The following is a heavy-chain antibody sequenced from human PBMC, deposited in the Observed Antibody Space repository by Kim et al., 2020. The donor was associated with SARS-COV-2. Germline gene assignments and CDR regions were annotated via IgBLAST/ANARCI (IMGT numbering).Heavy chain of an antibody. CDR1: GLTFSSYV. J-gene: IGHJ4*02. CDR2: IWYDGSNK. CDR3: ARVRSRGRWYFDY. V-gene: IGHV3-33*01. Sequence: GGSLRLSCVASGLTFSSYVMQWVRQGPGKGLEWVAVIWYDGSNKYYADSVKGRFTISRDNSKNTLFLQMNSLRADDTAVYYCARVRSRGRWYFDYWGQGT. D-gene: IGHD3-16*01.